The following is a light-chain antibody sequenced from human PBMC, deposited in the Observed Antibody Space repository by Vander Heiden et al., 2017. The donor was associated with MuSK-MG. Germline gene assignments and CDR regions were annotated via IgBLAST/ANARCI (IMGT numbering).Light chain of an antibody. CDR2: DVS. CDR3: SSYTSSSTPVV. V-gene: IGLV2-14*01. J-gene: IGLJ2*01. CDR1: SRDSGGYNY. Sequence: QSDLTQPASVSGSPGQSITISCTGTSRDSGGYNYVSWYQQHPGKAPKLMIYDVSNRPSGVSNRFSGSKSGNTASLTISGLQAEDEADYYCSSYTSSSTPVVFGGGTKLTVL.